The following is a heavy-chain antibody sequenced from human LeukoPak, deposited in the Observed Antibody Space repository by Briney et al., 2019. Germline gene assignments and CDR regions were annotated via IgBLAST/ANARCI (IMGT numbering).Heavy chain of an antibody. CDR3: ARTYGDYGIPYYMDV. CDR2: IYYSGST. V-gene: IGHV4-39*01. Sequence: GSLRLSCAASGFTFSSYAMSWVRQAPGKGLEWIGSIYYSGSTYYNPSLKSRVTISVDTSENQFSLKLSSVTAADTAVYYCARTYGDYGIPYYMDVWGKGTTVTISS. CDR1: GFTFSSYA. J-gene: IGHJ6*03. D-gene: IGHD4-17*01.